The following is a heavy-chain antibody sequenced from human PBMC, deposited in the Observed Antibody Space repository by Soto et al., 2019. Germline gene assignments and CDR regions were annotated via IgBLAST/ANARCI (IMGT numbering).Heavy chain of an antibody. D-gene: IGHD6-13*01. Sequence: QVQLQESGPGLVKPSQTLSLTCTVSGGSISSGDYYWSWIRQPPGKGLEWIGYIYYSGSTYYNPSLQSRVTLSVDTSKHQFSLKLSSVTAADTAVYYCARGYVLDSWSYYFDYWGQGTLVTVSS. V-gene: IGHV4-30-4*01. CDR3: ARGYVLDSWSYYFDY. CDR1: GGSISSGDYY. J-gene: IGHJ4*02. CDR2: IYYSGST.